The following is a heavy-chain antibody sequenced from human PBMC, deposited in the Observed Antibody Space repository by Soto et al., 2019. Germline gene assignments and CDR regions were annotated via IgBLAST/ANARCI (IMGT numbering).Heavy chain of an antibody. J-gene: IGHJ4*02. CDR2: IYDSGST. CDR1: GGSISSGGYS. D-gene: IGHD4-17*01. V-gene: IGHV4-30-2*01. Sequence: ASETLSLTCAVSGGSISSGGYSWSWIRQPPRKGLEWIGYIYDSGSTYYNPSLKSRVTISVDRSKNQFSLKLSSVTAAGTAVYYCARGALRWSTSWVFDYWGQGILVTVSS. CDR3: ARGALRWSTSWVFDY.